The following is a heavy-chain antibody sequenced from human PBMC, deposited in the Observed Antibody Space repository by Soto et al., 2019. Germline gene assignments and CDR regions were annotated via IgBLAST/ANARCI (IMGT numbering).Heavy chain of an antibody. V-gene: IGHV1-3*01. J-gene: IGHJ4*02. CDR3: VRFLMGATTLDY. Sequence: GASVKVSCKASGYTFTTYAMHWVRQAPGQGLEWMGWINAANGHTKYSQKFQGRVTITGDTSASTGYMELSDLTSDDTAMYYCVRFLMGATTLDYWGQGTLVTVSS. CDR2: INAANGHT. D-gene: IGHD1-26*01. CDR1: GYTFTTYA.